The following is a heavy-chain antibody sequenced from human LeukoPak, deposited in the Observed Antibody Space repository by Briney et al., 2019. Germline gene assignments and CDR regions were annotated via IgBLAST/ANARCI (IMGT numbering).Heavy chain of an antibody. CDR3: ARDKIVGATNFDN. CDR2: ISYDGSNK. CDR1: GFTFSSYG. D-gene: IGHD1-26*01. V-gene: IGHV3-30*03. Sequence: GGSLRLSCAASGFTFSSYGMHWVRQAPGKGLEWVAVISYDGSNKYYADSVKGRFTISRDNSKNTLYLQMNSLRAEDTAVYYCARDKIVGATNFDNWGQGTLVTVSS. J-gene: IGHJ4*02.